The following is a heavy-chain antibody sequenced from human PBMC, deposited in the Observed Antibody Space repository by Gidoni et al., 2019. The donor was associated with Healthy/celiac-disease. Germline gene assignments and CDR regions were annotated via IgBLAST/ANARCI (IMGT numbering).Heavy chain of an antibody. Sequence: QLQLQESGPGLVKPSETLSLTCTVSGGSISSSSYYWGWIRQPPGKGLEWIGSIYYSGSTYYNPSLKSRVTISVDTSKNQFSLKLSSVTAADTAVYYCARLLHERLGYCSSTSCSDHWFDPWGQGTLVTVSS. CDR1: GGSISSSSYY. V-gene: IGHV4-39*01. CDR2: IYYSGST. J-gene: IGHJ5*02. D-gene: IGHD2-2*01. CDR3: ARLLHERLGYCSSTSCSDHWFDP.